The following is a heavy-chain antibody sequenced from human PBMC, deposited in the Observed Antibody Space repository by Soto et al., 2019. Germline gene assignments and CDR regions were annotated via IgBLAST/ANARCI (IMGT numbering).Heavy chain of an antibody. Sequence: QVQLVQSGAEVRQPASSVKVSCKTSGATFSSYAITWVRQAPGQGLEWMGGIVPTVDTSTYAQRFQGRVTITADKFTHTVYMDLSSLRSDDTAVYYCVRVVAIPGYPDNWGQGTLVTVSS. CDR3: VRVVAIPGYPDN. D-gene: IGHD5-12*01. J-gene: IGHJ4*02. V-gene: IGHV1-69*14. CDR2: IVPTVDTS. CDR1: GATFSSYA.